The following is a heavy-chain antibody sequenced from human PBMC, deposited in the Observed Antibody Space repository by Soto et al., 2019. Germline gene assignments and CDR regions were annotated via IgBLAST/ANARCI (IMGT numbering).Heavy chain of an antibody. J-gene: IGHJ1*01. D-gene: IGHD3-9*01. CDR2: INSSGGST. Sequence: QVQLVQSGGEVRKPGASVKLSCKASGYRFNDYYIHWVRQGPGQALAWIGMINSSGGSTTYAERFQDRLTLTRDKSTRTVYMELSSLSSADTANYYCARMTTLTGFERFQDWGQGTLVSVSS. V-gene: IGHV1-46*02. CDR1: GYRFNDYY. CDR3: ARMTTLTGFERFQD.